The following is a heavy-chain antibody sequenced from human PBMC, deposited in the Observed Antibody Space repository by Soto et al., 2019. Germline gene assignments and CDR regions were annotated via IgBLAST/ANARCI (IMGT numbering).Heavy chain of an antibody. J-gene: IGHJ4*02. CDR2: ISSSGDIP. CDR3: AKVNSIVGDGDHDY. D-gene: IGHD4-17*01. V-gene: IGHV3-23*01. CDR1: GFTFTTYA. Sequence: EVQLLESGGGLVQPGGSLRLSCAASGFTFTTYAMSWVRQPPGKGLEWVSGISSSGDIPYYADSVKGRFTISREQSKKTVYLQMNSLRAEDTALYYCAKVNSIVGDGDHDYWGQGTLVSVSS.